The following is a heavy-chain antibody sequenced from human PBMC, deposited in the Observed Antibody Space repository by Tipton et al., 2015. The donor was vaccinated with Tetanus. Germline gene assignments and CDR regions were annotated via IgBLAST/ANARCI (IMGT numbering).Heavy chain of an antibody. D-gene: IGHD2-2*01. CDR3: ASGSSIRHGLDV. J-gene: IGHJ6*02. Sequence: QLVQSGAEVKKPGASVKVSCKASGYTFTSYGLNWVRKAAGRGFEWMGWLNPKSGSAAYAPRFQGRVTVTTNTSITTAFMEVASLTYEDTAVYYCASGSSIRHGLDVWGHGTSVTVSS. CDR2: LNPKSGSA. CDR1: GYTFTSYG. V-gene: IGHV1-8*02.